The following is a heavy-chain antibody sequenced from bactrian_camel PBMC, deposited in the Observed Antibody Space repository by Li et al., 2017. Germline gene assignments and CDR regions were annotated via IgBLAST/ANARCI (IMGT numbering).Heavy chain of an antibody. Sequence: HVQLVESGGGSVEAEGSLRLSCEVSGHTVSNYCMAWLRQASGKDREGIATINHDVATSYAESVKGRFTIAKDSAETTLYLHMDSLKPEDTAMYYCAAQGIVLVVRTIGARGPRSPSP. V-gene: IGHV3S1*01. CDR1: GHTVSNYC. CDR2: INHDVAT. CDR3: AAQGIVLVVRT. D-gene: IGHD2*01. J-gene: IGHJ4*01.